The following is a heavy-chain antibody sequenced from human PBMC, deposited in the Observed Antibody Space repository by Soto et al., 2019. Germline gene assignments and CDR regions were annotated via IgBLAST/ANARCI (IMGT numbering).Heavy chain of an antibody. V-gene: IGHV4-4*02. CDR1: GGSISTGNW. CDR2: IYHSGNS. J-gene: IGHJ4*02. Sequence: VQLQESGPGLVKPSGTLSLTCAVSGGSISTGNWWSWVRQSPGKGLEWIGEIYHSGNSNHNPSLKSRVTISIDKSKNQFSLKLTSVTAADTAVYYCASHRGTTYGPYDYWGQGTLVTVSS. D-gene: IGHD5-18*01. CDR3: ASHRGTTYGPYDY.